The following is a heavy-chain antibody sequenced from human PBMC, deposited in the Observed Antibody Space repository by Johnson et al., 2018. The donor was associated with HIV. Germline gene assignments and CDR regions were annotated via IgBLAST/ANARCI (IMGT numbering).Heavy chain of an antibody. Sequence: VQLLESGGGLVQPGGSLRLSCAASGFTFSTYVMSWVRQAPGKGLEWVSSIIGNAGSTYYAVSVKGRFTISRDNYKNTLYLQMNSLRADDTALYYCARAFGSGGYSSSWYLGLGCFDIWGQGTMVTVSS. CDR3: ARAFGSGGYSSSWYLGLGCFDI. V-gene: IGHV3-23*01. CDR2: IIGNAGST. CDR1: GFTFSTYV. J-gene: IGHJ3*02. D-gene: IGHD6-13*01.